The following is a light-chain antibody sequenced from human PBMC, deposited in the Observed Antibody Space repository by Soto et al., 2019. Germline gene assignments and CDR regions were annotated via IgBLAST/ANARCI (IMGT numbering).Light chain of an antibody. Sequence: EVVMTQSPATLSVSPGEGVTLSCRASQSVSSSYLAWYQQKPGQAPRLLIYGASSRATGIPDRFSGSGSGTDFTLTISRLEPEDFATYYCQEYDSYSRTFGQGTKVDIK. CDR3: QEYDSYSRT. V-gene: IGKV3-20*01. J-gene: IGKJ1*01. CDR1: QSVSSSY. CDR2: GAS.